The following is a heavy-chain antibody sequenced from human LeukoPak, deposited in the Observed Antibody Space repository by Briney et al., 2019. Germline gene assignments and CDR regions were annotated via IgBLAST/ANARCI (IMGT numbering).Heavy chain of an antibody. J-gene: IGHJ4*02. CDR3: ARERGSSSWMTFDY. CDR1: GFTFSSYS. V-gene: IGHV3-21*01. Sequence: GGSLRRSCAASGFTFSSYSMNWVRQAPGKGLEWVSSISSSSSYIYYADSVKGRFTISRDNAKNSLYLPMNSLRAEDTAVYYCARERGSSSWMTFDYWGQGTLVTVSS. CDR2: ISSSSSYI. D-gene: IGHD6-13*01.